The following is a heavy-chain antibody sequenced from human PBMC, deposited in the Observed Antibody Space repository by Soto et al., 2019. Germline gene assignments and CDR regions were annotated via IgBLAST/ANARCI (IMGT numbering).Heavy chain of an antibody. CDR3: ARGETQQQRDY. D-gene: IGHD6-13*01. V-gene: IGHV4-4*02. CDR2: IYHSGST. J-gene: IGHJ4*02. Sequence: PSETLSLTSAVSGDSISSDKWWSWVRQPPGKGLEWIGEIYHSGSTKYNPSLKSRVIISVDKSKNQFSLNLISVTDADTAVYYCARGETQQQRDYWGQGTLVTVSS. CDR1: GDSISSDKW.